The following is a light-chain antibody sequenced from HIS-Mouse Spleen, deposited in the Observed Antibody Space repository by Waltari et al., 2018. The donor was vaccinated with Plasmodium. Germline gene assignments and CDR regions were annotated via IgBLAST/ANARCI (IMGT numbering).Light chain of an antibody. V-gene: IGKV1-39*01. CDR1: QSISSY. CDR3: QQRYSTPPP. Sequence: DIQMTQSPSSLSASVGARITITFRASQSISSYLNWYQQKPGKAPNILFYAASSLQSAVPSRFRGSGSGTAFSFTISSPQPEDFATYYCQQRYSTPPPFGGGTKVEIK. CDR2: AAS. J-gene: IGKJ4*01.